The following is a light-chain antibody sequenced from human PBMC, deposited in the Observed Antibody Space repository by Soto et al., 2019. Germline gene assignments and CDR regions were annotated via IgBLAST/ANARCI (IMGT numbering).Light chain of an antibody. CDR2: EVS. Sequence: QSVLTQPPSASGSPGQSVTITCTGTSSDVGGYDYVSWYQQHPVKAPKLMIYEVSKRHSGVPDRLSGSKSGNTASLPVSGLQAEEEADYYCSSYAGSNILGFGGGTKLTVL. CDR3: SSYAGSNILG. CDR1: SSDVGGYDY. V-gene: IGLV2-8*01. J-gene: IGLJ2*01.